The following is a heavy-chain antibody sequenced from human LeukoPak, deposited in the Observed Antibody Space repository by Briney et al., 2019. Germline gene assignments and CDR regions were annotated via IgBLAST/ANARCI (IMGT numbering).Heavy chain of an antibody. J-gene: IGHJ5*02. CDR3: AREGTAGTNLNWFDP. V-gene: IGHV4-59*01. CDR1: GGSISSYY. D-gene: IGHD1-1*01. Sequence: PSETLSLTCTVPGGSISSYYWSWIRQPPGKGLEWIGYISYSGSTNFNPSFKSRVTISVDTSKNQFSLKLSSVTAADTAVYYCAREGTAGTNLNWFDPWGQGTLVTVSS. CDR2: ISYSGST.